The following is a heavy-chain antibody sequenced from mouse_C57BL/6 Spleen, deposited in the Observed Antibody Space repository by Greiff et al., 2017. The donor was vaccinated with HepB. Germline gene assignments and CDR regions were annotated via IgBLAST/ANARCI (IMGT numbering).Heavy chain of an antibody. CDR1: GYTFTSYW. D-gene: IGHD1-1*01. V-gene: IGHV1-55*01. CDR2: IYPGSGST. Sequence: QVQLKQPGAELVKPGASVKMSCKASGYTFTSYWITWVKQRPGQGLEWIGDIYPGSGSTNYNEKFKSKATLTVDTSSSTAYMQLSSLTSEDSAVYYCARYQFITTVVAKRYYAMDYWGQGTSVTVSS. CDR3: ARYQFITTVVAKRYYAMDY. J-gene: IGHJ4*01.